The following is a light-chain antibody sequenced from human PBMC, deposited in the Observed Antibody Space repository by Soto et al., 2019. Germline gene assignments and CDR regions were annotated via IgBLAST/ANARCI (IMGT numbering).Light chain of an antibody. J-gene: IGKJ1*01. CDR3: QQYAASPLT. CDR1: QSVGRNY. Sequence: ENVLTQSPGTLSLSPGERATLSCRASQSVGRNYLAWYQQKPGQAPRLLIFDASSRATGIPDRFSGGGSGTVFTLTINRVEPEDFAVFYCQQYAASPLTFGQGTKVDIK. CDR2: DAS. V-gene: IGKV3-20*01.